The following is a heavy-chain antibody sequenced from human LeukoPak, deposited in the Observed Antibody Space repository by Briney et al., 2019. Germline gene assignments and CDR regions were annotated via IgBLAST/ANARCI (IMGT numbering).Heavy chain of an antibody. D-gene: IGHD5-12*01. CDR1: GFTFSSYW. CDR3: ARESGYDLDAFDI. J-gene: IGHJ3*02. Sequence: GGSLRLSCAASGFTFSSYWMHWVRQAPGKGLVWVSRINSDGSSTSYADSVKGRFTISRDNAKNTLYLQMNSLRAEDTAVYYCARESGYDLDAFDIWGQGTMVTASS. CDR2: INSDGSST. V-gene: IGHV3-74*01.